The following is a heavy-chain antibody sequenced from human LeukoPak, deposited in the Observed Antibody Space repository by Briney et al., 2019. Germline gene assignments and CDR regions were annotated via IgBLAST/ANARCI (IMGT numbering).Heavy chain of an antibody. D-gene: IGHD6-19*01. CDR2: IKQDGSEK. Sequence: PGGSLRLSXAASGFTFSTYWMSWVRQPPGKGLEWVANIKQDGSEKHYVDSVKGRLTISRDNAKNSLYLQMNSLRAEDTAVYYCARESGSGWAYFDYWGQGTLVTVSS. CDR1: GFTFSTYW. V-gene: IGHV3-7*01. CDR3: ARESGSGWAYFDY. J-gene: IGHJ4*02.